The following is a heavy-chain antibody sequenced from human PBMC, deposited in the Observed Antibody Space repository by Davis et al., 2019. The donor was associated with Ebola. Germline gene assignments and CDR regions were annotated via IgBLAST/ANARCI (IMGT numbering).Heavy chain of an antibody. J-gene: IGHJ6*02. D-gene: IGHD2-21*02. V-gene: IGHV1-18*04. CDR2: ISAYNGNT. Sequence: ASVKVSCKAAGYTFTSYGISWVRHAPGQGREWMGSISAYNGNTKYAQKLQVRLTMTTDTYTSTAYMELRSLRSDDTAVYYCARDRYCGGDRLQDYYYYGMDVWGQGTTVTVSS. CDR1: GYTFTSYG. CDR3: ARDRYCGGDRLQDYYYYGMDV.